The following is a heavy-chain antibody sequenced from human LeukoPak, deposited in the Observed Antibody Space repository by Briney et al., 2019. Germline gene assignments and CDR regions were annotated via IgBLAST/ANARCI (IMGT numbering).Heavy chain of an antibody. V-gene: IGHV1-2*02. CDR2: INPNSGGT. D-gene: IGHD3-9*01. J-gene: IGHJ4*02. Sequence: ASVKVSCKASGYTFTGYYMHWVRQAPGQGLEWMGWINPNSGGTNYAQKFQGRVTMTRDTSISTAYMELGRLRSDDTAVYYCARTNAAYYDILTTGGPDYWGQGTLVTVSS. CDR3: ARTNAAYYDILTTGGPDY. CDR1: GYTFTGYY.